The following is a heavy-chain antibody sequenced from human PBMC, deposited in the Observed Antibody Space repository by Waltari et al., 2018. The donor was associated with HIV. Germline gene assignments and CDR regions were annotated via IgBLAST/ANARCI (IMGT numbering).Heavy chain of an antibody. J-gene: IGHJ4*02. Sequence: QVQLVESGGGVVQPGRSVRLSCAASGFTFSNYALPWVRQAPGKGLEWVAVISYDGSNKYYADSVKGRFTISRDNSKNTLYLQMNSLRAEDTAVYYCARDPQYCSSTSCSYYFDYWGQGTLVTVSS. CDR2: ISYDGSNK. D-gene: IGHD2-2*01. V-gene: IGHV3-30-3*01. CDR1: GFTFSNYA. CDR3: ARDPQYCSSTSCSYYFDY.